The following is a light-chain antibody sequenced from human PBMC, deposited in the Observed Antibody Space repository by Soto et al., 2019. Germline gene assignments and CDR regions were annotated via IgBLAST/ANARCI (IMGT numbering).Light chain of an antibody. CDR2: DVS. J-gene: IGKJ1*01. CDR1: QTIRNW. V-gene: IGKV1-5*01. Sequence: DIQMTQSPSTLSASVGDRITITCRASQTIRNWLAWYQQKPGMAPKLLIYDVSNLESGVPSRFSGSGSGTEFTLTISSLQPADFATYYCQQYNNHSPWTFGQGTKVDIK. CDR3: QQYNNHSPWT.